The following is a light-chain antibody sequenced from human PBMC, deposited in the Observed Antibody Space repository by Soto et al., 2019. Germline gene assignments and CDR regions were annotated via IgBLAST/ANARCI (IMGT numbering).Light chain of an antibody. Sequence: QSALTQPASVSVSPRQSITISCTGASSDVGGYTYVSWYQQHPGKAPKLMIYEVNNRPSGVSNRFSGSKSGNTASLTISGLQAEDEADYYCSSYTSSSTLYVFGTGTKV. V-gene: IGLV2-14*01. CDR3: SSYTSSSTLYV. CDR1: SSDVGGYTY. J-gene: IGLJ1*01. CDR2: EVN.